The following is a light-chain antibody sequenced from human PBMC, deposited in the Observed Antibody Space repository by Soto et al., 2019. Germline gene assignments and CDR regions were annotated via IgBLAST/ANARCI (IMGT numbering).Light chain of an antibody. CDR3: SSYAGSNIFYV. J-gene: IGLJ1*01. Sequence: QSVLTQPPSASGSPGQSVTISCTGTSSDVGGYNYVSWYQQHPGKATKLMIYEVSKRPSGVPDRFSGSKSGNTASLTVSGLQAEDEADYYCSSYAGSNIFYVFGTGTKVTVL. V-gene: IGLV2-8*01. CDR1: SSDVGGYNY. CDR2: EVS.